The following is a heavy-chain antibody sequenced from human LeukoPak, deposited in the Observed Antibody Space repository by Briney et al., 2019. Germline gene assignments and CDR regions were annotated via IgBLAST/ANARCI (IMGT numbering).Heavy chain of an antibody. CDR2: ISWNSGSI. J-gene: IGHJ2*01. Sequence: SLRLSCAASGFTFEEYAMHWVRQAPGEGLEWVSGISWNSGSIGYADSVKARFTISRDNAKNSLYLQMNSLRAEDTALYYCAKELSVDYYDSSGYGYFDLWGRGTLVTVSS. CDR1: GFTFEEYA. CDR3: AKELSVDYYDSSGYGYFDL. D-gene: IGHD3-22*01. V-gene: IGHV3-9*01.